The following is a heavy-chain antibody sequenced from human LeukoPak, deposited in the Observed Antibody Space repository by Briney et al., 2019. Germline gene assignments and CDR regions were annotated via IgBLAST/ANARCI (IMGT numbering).Heavy chain of an antibody. V-gene: IGHV4-34*01. CDR1: GGSFSGYY. D-gene: IGHD3-9*01. J-gene: IGHJ5*02. CDR2: INHSGST. Sequence: PSETLSLTCAVYGGSFSGYYWSWIRQPPGKGLEWIGEINHSGSTNYNPSLKSRVTISVDTSKNQFSLKLSSVTAADTAVYYCAREADYDILTGRSWFDPWGQGTLVTVSS. CDR3: AREADYDILTGRSWFDP.